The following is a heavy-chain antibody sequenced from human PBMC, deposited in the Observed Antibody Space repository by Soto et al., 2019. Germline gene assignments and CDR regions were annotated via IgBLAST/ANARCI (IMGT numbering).Heavy chain of an antibody. Sequence: ASVKASCKASGYTFTSNGISWVRQAPGRGLEWMGWISAYNGNTNYAQKLQGRVTMTTDTSTSTAYMELRSLRSDDTAVYYCARDYYYGSGSYYYYYGMDVWGQGTTVTVSS. CDR3: ARDYYYGSGSYYYYYGMDV. J-gene: IGHJ6*02. CDR1: GYTFTSNG. V-gene: IGHV1-18*01. CDR2: ISAYNGNT. D-gene: IGHD3-10*01.